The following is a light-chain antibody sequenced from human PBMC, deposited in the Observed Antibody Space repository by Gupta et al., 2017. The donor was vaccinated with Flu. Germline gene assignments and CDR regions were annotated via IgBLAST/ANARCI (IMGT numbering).Light chain of an antibody. CDR3: AAWDDSLNGYYV. J-gene: IGLJ1*01. CDR2: GNS. Sequence: NIGSNPVNWYQQVPGTAPKLLIYGNSQRPSGVPDRFSGSKSGTSASLAISGLQSEDEADYYCAAWDDSLNGYYVFGTGTKVTVL. CDR1: NIGSNP. V-gene: IGLV1-44*01.